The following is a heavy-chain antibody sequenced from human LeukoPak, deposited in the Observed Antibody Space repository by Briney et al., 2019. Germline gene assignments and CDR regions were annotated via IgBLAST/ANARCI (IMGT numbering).Heavy chain of an antibody. D-gene: IGHD3-22*01. CDR1: GGSISSSSDY. CDR2: IYYSGRT. Sequence: PSETLSLTCTVSGGSISSSSDYWGWIRQPPGKGLEWIGSIYYSGRTYYNPSLKSRVTISVDTSKNQFSLNLRSVTAADTAVYYCAKNYDDESGEMVDDVFDIWGQGTKVTVSS. J-gene: IGHJ3*02. V-gene: IGHV4-39*07. CDR3: AKNYDDESGEMVDDVFDI.